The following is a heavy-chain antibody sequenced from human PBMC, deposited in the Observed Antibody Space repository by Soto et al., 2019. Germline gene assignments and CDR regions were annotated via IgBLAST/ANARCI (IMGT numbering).Heavy chain of an antibody. J-gene: IGHJ4*02. CDR1: GFTFSNYV. CDR2: ISASGGST. CDR3: AKASYGSGSYGVDY. Sequence: EVQLLESGGGLVQPGGSLRISCAASGFTFSNYVMTWVRQAPGRGLEWVSGISASGGSTYYADSVKGRFTISRDNSNGMLFLQMHGLGAEDTALYYCAKASYGSGSYGVDYWGQGTLVTVSS. V-gene: IGHV3-23*01. D-gene: IGHD3-10*01.